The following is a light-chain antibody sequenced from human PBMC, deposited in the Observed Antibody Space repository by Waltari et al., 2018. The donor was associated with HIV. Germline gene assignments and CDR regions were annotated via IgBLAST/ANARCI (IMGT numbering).Light chain of an antibody. J-gene: IGLJ3*02. CDR3: ASYAGNNDWL. CDR2: EVT. Sequence: QSALTQPPSASGSPGQSVTISCTGTSTDLGGYVYVSWYQQHPGKAPRLMLYEVTKRPSGVPDRFSGSKSGNTASLTVSGLQAEDEADYCASYAGNNDWLFGGGTKLTVL. CDR1: STDLGGYVY. V-gene: IGLV2-8*01.